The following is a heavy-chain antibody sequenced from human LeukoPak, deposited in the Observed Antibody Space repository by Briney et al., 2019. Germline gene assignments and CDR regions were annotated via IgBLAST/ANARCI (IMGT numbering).Heavy chain of an antibody. CDR2: IYHSGST. D-gene: IGHD4/OR15-4a*01. Sequence: PSETLSLTCAVSGGSISSGGYSWSWIRQPPGKGLEWIGYIYHSGSTYYNPSLKSRVTISVDRSKNQFSLKLSSVTAADTAVYYCASTPNADAFDIWGQGTMVTVSS. CDR3: ASTPNADAFDI. CDR1: GGSISSGGYS. J-gene: IGHJ3*02. V-gene: IGHV4-30-2*01.